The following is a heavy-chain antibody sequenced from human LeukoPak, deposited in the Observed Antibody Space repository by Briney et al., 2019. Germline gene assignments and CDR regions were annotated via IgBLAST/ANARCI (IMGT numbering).Heavy chain of an antibody. CDR2: IYYSGST. V-gene: IGHV4-39*01. D-gene: IGHD3-3*01. CDR1: GGSISGSSYY. Sequence: PSETLSLTCTVSGGSISGSSYYWGWIRQPPGKGLEWIGSIYYSGSTYYNPSLKSRVTISVDTSKNQFSLKPSSVTAADAAVYYCARHSVDFWSGYYPFDYWGQGTLVTVSS. CDR3: ARHSVDFWSGYYPFDY. J-gene: IGHJ4*02.